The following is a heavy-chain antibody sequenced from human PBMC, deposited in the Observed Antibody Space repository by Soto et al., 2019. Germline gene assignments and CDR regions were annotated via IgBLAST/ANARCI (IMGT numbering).Heavy chain of an antibody. CDR2: INHSGST. V-gene: IGHV4-34*01. D-gene: IGHD3-9*01. J-gene: IGHJ5*02. Sequence: QVQLQQWGAGLLKPSETLSLTCAVYGASFSGYYWSWIRQPPGKGLEWIGEINHSGSTNYNPSLKSRVTISVDTSKNQFSLKLSSVTAADTAVYYCARGCFVYDITRWFDPWGLGTLVTVSS. CDR3: ARGCFVYDITRWFDP. CDR1: GASFSGYY.